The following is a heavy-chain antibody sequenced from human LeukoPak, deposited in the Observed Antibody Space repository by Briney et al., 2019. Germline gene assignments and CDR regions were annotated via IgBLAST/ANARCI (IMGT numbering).Heavy chain of an antibody. J-gene: IGHJ4*02. CDR1: GFTFSSYA. V-gene: IGHV3-30-3*01. CDR3: ARGLLGYCSGGSCSTALDY. Sequence: GRSLRLSCAASGFTFSSYAMHWVRQAPGKGLEWVAVISYDGSNKYYADSVKGRFTISRDNSKNTLYLQMNSLRAEDTAVYYCARGLLGYCSGGSCSTALDYWGQGTLVTVSS. CDR2: ISYDGSNK. D-gene: IGHD2-15*01.